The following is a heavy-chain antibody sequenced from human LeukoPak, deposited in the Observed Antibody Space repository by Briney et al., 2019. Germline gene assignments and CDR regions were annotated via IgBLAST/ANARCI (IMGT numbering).Heavy chain of an antibody. D-gene: IGHD3-10*01. CDR2: IYWNDDK. V-gene: IGHV2-5*01. CDR3: APTYYYGSGSYYREWFDP. CDR1: GFSLSTGGVG. J-gene: IGHJ5*02. Sequence: NESGPTLVNPTQTLTLTCTFSGFSLSTGGVGVGWIRQPPGKALEWLALIYWNDDKRYSPSLKSRLTITKDTSKNQVVLTMTNMDPVDTATYYCAPTYYYGSGSYYREWFDPWGQGTLVTVSS.